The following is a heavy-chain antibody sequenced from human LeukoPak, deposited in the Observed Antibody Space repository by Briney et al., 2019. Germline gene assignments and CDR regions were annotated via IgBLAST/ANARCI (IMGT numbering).Heavy chain of an antibody. CDR2: IVWNSGSI. CDR3: VRDARYRSSFYDYWYFDF. V-gene: IGHV3-9*01. CDR1: GFTFDDYA. D-gene: IGHD5/OR15-5a*01. Sequence: GGSLRLSCAGSGFTFDDYAMHWVRQVPGKGLEWVSGIVWNSGSIGYADSVKGRFSISRDNARNSLYLQMDSLRPEDTAVYYCVRDARYRSSFYDYWYFDFWGRGTLVSVSS. J-gene: IGHJ2*01.